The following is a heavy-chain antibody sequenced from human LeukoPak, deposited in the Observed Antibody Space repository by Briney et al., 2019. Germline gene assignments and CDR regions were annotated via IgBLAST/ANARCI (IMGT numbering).Heavy chain of an antibody. CDR2: IKNDGSEK. Sequence: GGSLRLSCAASGFVFRNYFVSWVRQAPGKGLEWVASIKNDGSEKYYVDSVRGRYTISRDNTKNSLYLQMSSLRAEDTAVYYCATDRGWRTSGYYLYYFEYWGQGTLVTFSS. V-gene: IGHV3-7*01. D-gene: IGHD3-3*01. CDR3: ATDRGWRTSGYYLYYFEY. J-gene: IGHJ4*02. CDR1: GFVFRNYF.